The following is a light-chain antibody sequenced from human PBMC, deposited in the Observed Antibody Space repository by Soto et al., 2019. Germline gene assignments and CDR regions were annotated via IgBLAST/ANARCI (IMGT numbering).Light chain of an antibody. Sequence: EIVMTQSPATQSVSPGERATLSCRASQSVSSNLAWYQQKPGQAPRLLIYGASTRATGIPARFSGSGSGTEFTLTISSLQSEDFAVYYCQQYNNWPPRATFGQGTRLEIK. J-gene: IGKJ5*01. V-gene: IGKV3-15*01. CDR2: GAS. CDR3: QQYNNWPPRAT. CDR1: QSVSSN.